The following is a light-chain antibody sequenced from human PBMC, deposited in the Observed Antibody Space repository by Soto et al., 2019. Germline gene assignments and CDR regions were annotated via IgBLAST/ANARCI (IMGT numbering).Light chain of an antibody. Sequence: EIVLTQSPATLSVSPGERATLSCRASQSVNQKLGWYQQKPGQAPRLLIYVASYRATGIPARFSGSGSGTEYTLTISNLQAEDFAVYYCQQYGGDYTFGQGTKLQI. CDR1: QSVNQK. V-gene: IGKV3-15*01. CDR2: VAS. J-gene: IGKJ2*01. CDR3: QQYGGDYT.